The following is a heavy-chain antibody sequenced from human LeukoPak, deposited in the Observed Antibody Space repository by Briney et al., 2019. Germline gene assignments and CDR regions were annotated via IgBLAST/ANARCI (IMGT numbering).Heavy chain of an antibody. Sequence: SSETLSLTCTVSSGSISSYYWSWIRQPPGKGLEWIGYIYYSGSTNYNPSLKSRVTISVDTSKNQFSLKLSSVTAADTAVYYCARVGYSSGLDYWGQGTLVTVSS. CDR2: IYYSGST. D-gene: IGHD6-19*01. CDR3: ARVGYSSGLDY. CDR1: SGSISSYY. V-gene: IGHV4-59*01. J-gene: IGHJ4*02.